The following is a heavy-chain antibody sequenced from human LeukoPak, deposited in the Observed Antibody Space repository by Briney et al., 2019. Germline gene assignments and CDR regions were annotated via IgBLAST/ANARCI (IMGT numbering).Heavy chain of an antibody. Sequence: GRSLRLSCTASGFTFGDYAMSWVRQAPGKGLEWVGFIRSKAYGGTTEYAASVKGRFTISRDDSKSIAYLQMNSLKTEDTAVYYCTRDLCGDYQYYFDYWGQGTLVTVSS. CDR2: IRSKAYGGTT. CDR3: TRDLCGDYQYYFDY. D-gene: IGHD4-17*01. V-gene: IGHV3-49*04. CDR1: GFTFGDYA. J-gene: IGHJ4*02.